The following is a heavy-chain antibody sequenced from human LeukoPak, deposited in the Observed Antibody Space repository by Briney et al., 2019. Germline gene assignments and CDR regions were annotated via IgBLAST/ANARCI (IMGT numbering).Heavy chain of an antibody. V-gene: IGHV1-46*01. CDR1: GYTFTSYY. Sequence: ASVTVSCKASGYTFTSYYIHWVRQAPGQGLEWMGIINPSGGSTSYAQKFQGRVTMTRDPSTSPVYIALSSLRSEDTAVYYCASQNVGSGWHIWFDPWGQGTLVTVSS. CDR3: ASQNVGSGWHIWFDP. J-gene: IGHJ5*02. D-gene: IGHD6-19*01. CDR2: INPSGGST.